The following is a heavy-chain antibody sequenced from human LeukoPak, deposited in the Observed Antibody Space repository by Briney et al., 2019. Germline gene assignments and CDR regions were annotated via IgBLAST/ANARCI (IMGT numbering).Heavy chain of an antibody. J-gene: IGHJ4*02. CDR1: GFTFSSYD. CDR3: ARGIAAAGLDY. Sequence: RGSLRLSCAASGFTFSSYDMHWVRQATGKGLEWVSAIGTAGDTYYPGSVKGRFTISRENAKNSLYLQMNSLRAGDTAVYYCARGIAAAGLDYWGQGTLVTVSS. CDR2: IGTAGDT. D-gene: IGHD6-13*01. V-gene: IGHV3-13*01.